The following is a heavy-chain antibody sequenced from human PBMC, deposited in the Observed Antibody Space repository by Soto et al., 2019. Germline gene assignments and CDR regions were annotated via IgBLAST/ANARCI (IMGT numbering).Heavy chain of an antibody. V-gene: IGHV4-59*08. CDR2: IYYGGST. J-gene: IGHJ3*02. CDR3: ARGVVVVAVTTGYAFDI. D-gene: IGHD2-15*01. Sequence: SETLSLTCTVSGGSISSYYWSWIRQPPGKGLEWIGYIYYGGSTNYNPSLKSRVTISVDTSKNQFSLKLSSVTAADTAVYYCARGVVVVAVTTGYAFDIWGQGTMVTVSS. CDR1: GGSISSYY.